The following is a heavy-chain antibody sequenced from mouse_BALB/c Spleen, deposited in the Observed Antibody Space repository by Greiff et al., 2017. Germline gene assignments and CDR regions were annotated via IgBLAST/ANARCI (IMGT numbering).Heavy chain of an antibody. CDR1: GYTFTSYY. V-gene: IGHV1S81*02. CDR2: INPSNGGT. J-gene: IGHJ4*01. D-gene: IGHD2-2*01. CDR3: TRWDGYEGAYYAMDY. Sequence: QVQLQQPGAELVKPGASVKLSCKASGYTFTSYYMYWVKQRPGQGLEWIGGINPSNGGTNFNEKFKSKATLTVDKSSSTAYMQLSSLTSEDSAVYYCTRWDGYEGAYYAMDYWGQGTSVTVSS.